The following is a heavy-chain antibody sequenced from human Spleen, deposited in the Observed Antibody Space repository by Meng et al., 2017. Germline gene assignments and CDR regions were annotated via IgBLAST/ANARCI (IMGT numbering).Heavy chain of an antibody. D-gene: IGHD5-18*01. CDR3: ARERIPQDSDFDA. CDR2: IFYTGTT. V-gene: IGHV4-39*07. Sequence: SETLSLTCTVSGGSISIISYRWGWIRPSPGKGLEWIGSIFYTGTTYYNPSLKSRVTMSVDTSKNQFSLNLSFVTAADTAVYYCARERIPQDSDFDAWGQGTLVTVSS. CDR1: GGSISIISYR. J-gene: IGHJ4*02.